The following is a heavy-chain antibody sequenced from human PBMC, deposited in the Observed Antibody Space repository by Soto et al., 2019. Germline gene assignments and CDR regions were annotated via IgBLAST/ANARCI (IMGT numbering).Heavy chain of an antibody. CDR3: ASAVYCSGGSCSFDQ. V-gene: IGHV4-39*07. Sequence: PSETLSLTSFFSGGSIRRNFNSWAWIRQPTGKWKEWIGTFHCSGSTCYTPSLRRRATISLITSKNQSSLKLTSVTAADRVVYYCASAVYCSGGSCSFDQWGQGTLVTVSS. D-gene: IGHD2-15*01. J-gene: IGHJ5*02. CDR2: FHCSGST. CDR1: GGSIRRNFNS.